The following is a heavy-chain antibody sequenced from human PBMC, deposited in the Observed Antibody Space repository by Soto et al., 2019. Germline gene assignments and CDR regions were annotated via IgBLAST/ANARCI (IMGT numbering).Heavy chain of an antibody. Sequence: ASVKVSCKASGYTFTSYGISWVRQAPGQGLEWMGWISAYNGNTNYAQKLQGRVTTTTDTSTSTAYMELRSLRSGDTAVYYCARDYYDFWSGYLTPNWFDPWGQGTLVTVSS. CDR2: ISAYNGNT. J-gene: IGHJ5*02. V-gene: IGHV1-18*04. D-gene: IGHD3-3*01. CDR1: GYTFTSYG. CDR3: ARDYYDFWSGYLTPNWFDP.